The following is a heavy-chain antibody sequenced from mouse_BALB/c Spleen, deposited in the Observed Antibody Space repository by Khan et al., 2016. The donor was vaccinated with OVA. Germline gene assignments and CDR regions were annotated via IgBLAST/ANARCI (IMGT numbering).Heavy chain of an antibody. J-gene: IGHJ2*01. CDR3: ARTATIKY. CDR1: GYSITSGYG. V-gene: IGHV3-2*02. Sequence: VQLKESGPGLVKPSQSLSLTCTVTGYSITSGYGWNWIRQFPGNKLEWMGYISYSGSTNYNPSIKSRISITRDTSKNQFFLQLNSVTTEDTATCYCARTATIKYWGQGTIVTVSS. D-gene: IGHD1-2*01. CDR2: ISYSGST.